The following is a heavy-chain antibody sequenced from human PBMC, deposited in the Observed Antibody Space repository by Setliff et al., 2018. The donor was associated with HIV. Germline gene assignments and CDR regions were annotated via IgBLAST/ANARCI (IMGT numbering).Heavy chain of an antibody. Sequence: PSETLSLTCTVSGGSISSGNYYWSWIRQPPGKGLEYIGYIYFTGITNYNPSLQSRVTISIDTTKKQLFLRVRSVTTTDTAVYYCARGGLGDFWSGYFTSGSFDSWGQGTLVTVSS. V-gene: IGHV4-61*01. CDR3: ARGGLGDFWSGYFTSGSFDS. CDR2: IYFTGIT. J-gene: IGHJ4*02. CDR1: GGSISSGNYY. D-gene: IGHD3-3*01.